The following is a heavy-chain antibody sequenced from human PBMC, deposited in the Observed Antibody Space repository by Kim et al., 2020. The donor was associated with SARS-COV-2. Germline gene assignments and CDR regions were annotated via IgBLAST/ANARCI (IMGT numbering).Heavy chain of an antibody. Sequence: SETLSLTCTVSGGSISSGDYYWSWIRQPPGKGLEWIGYIYYSGSTYYNPSLKSRVTISVDTSKNQFSLKLSSVTAADTAVYYCARGAMLWVAAAGSYYFDYWGQGTLVTVSS. CDR1: GGSISSGDYY. CDR2: IYYSGST. CDR3: ARGAMLWVAAAGSYYFDY. V-gene: IGHV4-30-4*01. J-gene: IGHJ4*02. D-gene: IGHD6-13*01.